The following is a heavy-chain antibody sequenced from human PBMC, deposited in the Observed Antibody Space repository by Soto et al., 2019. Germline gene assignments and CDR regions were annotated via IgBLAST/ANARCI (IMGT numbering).Heavy chain of an antibody. V-gene: IGHV1-18*01. Sequence: QVHLVQSGAEVKKPGASVKVSCKGSGYAFTTYGITWVRHAPGQGLEWMGWISAHNGNTNYARKLQGRVTVTRDTSTSTAYMELRSLRSDDTAVYYCARGRYGDYWGQGALVTVSS. D-gene: IGHD1-1*01. CDR2: ISAHNGNT. CDR1: GYAFTTYG. J-gene: IGHJ4*02. CDR3: ARGRYGDY.